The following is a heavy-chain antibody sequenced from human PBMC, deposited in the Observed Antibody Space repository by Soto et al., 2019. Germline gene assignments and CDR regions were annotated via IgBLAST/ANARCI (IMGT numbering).Heavy chain of an antibody. CDR1: SGSISSSAHN. CDR3: ASRSLPDYDSTDYYLPFDY. CDR2: IYYSGST. D-gene: IGHD3-22*01. J-gene: IGHJ4*02. Sequence: PSETLSLTCTVSSGSISSSAHNWGWIRQPPGKGLEWIGNIYYSGSTYYNPSLKSRVTIFVDTSKNQFSLKLSSVTAADTAVYYCASRSLPDYDSTDYYLPFDYWGQGALVTVSS. V-gene: IGHV4-39*01.